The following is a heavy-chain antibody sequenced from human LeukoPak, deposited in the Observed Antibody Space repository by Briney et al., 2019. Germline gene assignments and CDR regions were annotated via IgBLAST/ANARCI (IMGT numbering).Heavy chain of an antibody. CDR2: ITSSSTYI. D-gene: IGHD1-26*01. Sequence: GGSLRLSCAASGFTFSSYNMNWVRQAPGKGLEWVSSITSSSTYIYYADSVRGRFTISRDNAKNSLYLQMNSLRAEDTAVYFCARDPYSGNYGAYYYYYMDVWGKGTTVTISS. V-gene: IGHV3-21*01. CDR3: ARDPYSGNYGAYYYYYMDV. J-gene: IGHJ6*03. CDR1: GFTFSSYN.